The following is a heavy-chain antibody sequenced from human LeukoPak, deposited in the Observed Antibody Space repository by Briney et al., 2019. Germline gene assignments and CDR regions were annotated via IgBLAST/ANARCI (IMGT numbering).Heavy chain of an antibody. J-gene: IGHJ4*02. V-gene: IGHV3-48*03. CDR2: ISSSGSTI. CDR3: ARDTLGPYYYGSGSYP. D-gene: IGHD3-10*01. Sequence: GGSLRLSCAASGFTFSSYEMNWVRQAPGKGLEWVSYISSSGSTIYYADSVKGRITISRDNAKNSLYLQMNSLRAEDTAVYYCARDTLGPYYYGSGSYPWGQGTLVTVSS. CDR1: GFTFSSYE.